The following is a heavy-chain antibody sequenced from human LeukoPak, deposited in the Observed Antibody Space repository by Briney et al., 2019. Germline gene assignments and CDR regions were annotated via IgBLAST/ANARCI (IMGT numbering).Heavy chain of an antibody. CDR3: ARVGGNSDHDY. J-gene: IGHJ4*02. CDR1: GFTFSDLY. CDR2: IGGGGYTI. D-gene: IGHD4-23*01. Sequence: GGSLRLSCAASGFTFSDLYMRWVRQAPGRGGEGVSYIGGGGYTIYYADSVKGRFTISRDNAKNSLYLQMNSLRAEDTAVYYCARVGGNSDHDYWGQGTLVTVSS. V-gene: IGHV3-11*01.